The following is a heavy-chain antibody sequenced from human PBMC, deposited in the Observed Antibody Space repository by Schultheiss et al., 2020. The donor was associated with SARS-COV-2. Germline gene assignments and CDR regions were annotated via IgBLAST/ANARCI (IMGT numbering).Heavy chain of an antibody. CDR2: IYYSGST. V-gene: IGHV4-31*03. D-gene: IGHD6-19*01. CDR1: GGSISSGGYY. Sequence: SETLSLTCTVSGGSISSGGYYWSWIRQHPGKGLEWIGYIYYSGSTYYNPSLKSRVTISVDTSKNQFSLKLSSVTAADTAVYYCASLAGVVGIDYWGQGTLVTVSS. CDR3: ASLAGVVGIDY. J-gene: IGHJ4*02.